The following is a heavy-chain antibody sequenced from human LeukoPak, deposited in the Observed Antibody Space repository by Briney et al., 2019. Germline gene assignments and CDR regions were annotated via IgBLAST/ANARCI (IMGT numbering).Heavy chain of an antibody. CDR1: GYTLTELS. CDR3: ATVGDLVTPDAFDI. V-gene: IGHV1-24*01. CDR2: FDPEDGET. J-gene: IGHJ3*02. Sequence: ASVKVSCKVSGYTLTELSMHSVRQAPGKGLEWMGGFDPEDGETIYAQKFQGRVTMTEDTSTDTAYMELSSLRSEDTAVYYCATVGDLVTPDAFDIWGQGTTVTVSS. D-gene: IGHD5-18*01.